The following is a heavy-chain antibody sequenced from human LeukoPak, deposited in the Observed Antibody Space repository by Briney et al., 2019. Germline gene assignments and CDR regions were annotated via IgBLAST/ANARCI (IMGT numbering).Heavy chain of an antibody. Sequence: PGGSLRLSCAASGFTFSRHDIHWVRQPTGKGLEWVSAIGTAGGSYYPGSVKGRFTISRGNAKNSLYLQMNSLRAGDTAVYYCARAATGFDAFDIWGQGTMVTVSS. J-gene: IGHJ3*02. D-gene: IGHD1-1*01. CDR2: IGTAGGS. CDR3: ARAATGFDAFDI. CDR1: GFTFSRHD. V-gene: IGHV3-13*01.